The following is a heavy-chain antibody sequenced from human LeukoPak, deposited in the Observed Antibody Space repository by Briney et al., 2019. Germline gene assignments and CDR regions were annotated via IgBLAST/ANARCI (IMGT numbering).Heavy chain of an antibody. V-gene: IGHV1-69*13. CDR3: ARDAGDYSSSWFLDWFDP. D-gene: IGHD6-13*01. CDR1: GGTFSSYA. CDR2: IIPIFCTA. Sequence: SVKVSCKASGGTFSSYAISWVRQAPGQGRECMGGIIPIFCTANYAQKFQRRVTTTADESTRTAYMQLSSLRSEATAVYYCARDAGDYSSSWFLDWFDPWGQGTLVTVSP. J-gene: IGHJ5*02.